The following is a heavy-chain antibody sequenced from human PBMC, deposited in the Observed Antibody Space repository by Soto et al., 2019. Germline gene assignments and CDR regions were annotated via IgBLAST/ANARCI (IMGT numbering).Heavy chain of an antibody. CDR1: GGSIISSSYY. CDR2: IYYSGST. J-gene: IGHJ4*02. V-gene: IGHV4-39*07. Sequence: PSETLSLTCTVSGGSIISSSYYWGWIRQPPGKGLEWIGSIYYSGSTYYNPSLKSRVTISVDRSKNQFSLKLSSVTAADTAVYYCARVYMVRGTIIRYFDYWGQGTLVTVSS. D-gene: IGHD3-10*01. CDR3: ARVYMVRGTIIRYFDY.